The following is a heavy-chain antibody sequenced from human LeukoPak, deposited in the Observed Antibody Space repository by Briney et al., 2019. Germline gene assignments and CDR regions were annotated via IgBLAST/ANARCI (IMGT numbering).Heavy chain of an antibody. Sequence: PGGSLRLSCAGSGFTFSNYSINWVRQAPGKGLEWVSSISPSSHYIYYADSVRGRFTISRDNARNSLYLQMNSLRPEDTAVYYCARELGRSGCYDYWGQGTLVTVSS. CDR2: ISPSSHYI. CDR1: GFTFSNYS. J-gene: IGHJ4*02. V-gene: IGHV3-21*01. D-gene: IGHD3-22*01. CDR3: ARELGRSGCYDY.